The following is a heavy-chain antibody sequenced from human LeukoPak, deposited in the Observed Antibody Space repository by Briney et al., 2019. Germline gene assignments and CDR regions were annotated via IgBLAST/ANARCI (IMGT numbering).Heavy chain of an antibody. CDR1: GYTFTSYG. CDR2: ISAYNGNT. V-gene: IGHV1-18*01. CDR3: ARVGITMVRGPPMDV. J-gene: IGHJ6*03. Sequence: ASVKVSCKASGYTFTSYGISWVRQAPGQGLEWMGWISAYNGNTNYAQKLQGRVTMTTDTSTSTAYMELRSLRSDDTAVYYCARVGITMVRGPPMDVWGKGTTVTVSS. D-gene: IGHD3-10*01.